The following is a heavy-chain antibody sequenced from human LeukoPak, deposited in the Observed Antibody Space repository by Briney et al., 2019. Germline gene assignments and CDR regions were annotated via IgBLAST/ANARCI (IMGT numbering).Heavy chain of an antibody. D-gene: IGHD2-15*01. CDR1: GYTFTSYG. V-gene: IGHV1-18*01. J-gene: IGHJ4*02. CDR3: ASLVCSGGSCPFDY. CDR2: INAYNGNT. Sequence: ASVKVSCKASGYTFTSYGINWVRQAPGQGLEWMGWINAYNGNTNYAQKLQGRVTMTTDTSTSTAYMELRSLRSDDTAVYYCASLVCSGGSCPFDYWGQGTLVTVSS.